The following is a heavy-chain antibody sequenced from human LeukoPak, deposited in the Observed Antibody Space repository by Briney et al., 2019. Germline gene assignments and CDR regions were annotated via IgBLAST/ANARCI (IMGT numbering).Heavy chain of an antibody. Sequence: ASVKVSCKASGYTFTGYYMHWVRQAPGQGLEWMGWINPNSGGTNYAQKFQGRVTTTRDTSISTAYMELSRLRSDDTAVYYCARDPALGAGRLDPWGQGTLVTVSS. V-gene: IGHV1-2*02. CDR2: INPNSGGT. D-gene: IGHD1-26*01. CDR1: GYTFTGYY. J-gene: IGHJ5*02. CDR3: ARDPALGAGRLDP.